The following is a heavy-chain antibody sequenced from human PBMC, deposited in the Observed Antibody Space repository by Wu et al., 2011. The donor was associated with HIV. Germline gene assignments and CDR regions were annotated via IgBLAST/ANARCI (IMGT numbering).Heavy chain of an antibody. CDR2: IIPFFGTT. Sequence: QVQLVQSGAEVKKPGSSVKVSCKASGDTFSNSAINWVRQAPGQGLEWMGGIIPFFGTTNYAQKFQGRVSITTDASTNTAYMELSSLRSDDTAIYYCAKTGGQWLDYFDFWGQGSLVTVSS. V-gene: IGHV1-69*01. CDR3: AKTGGQWLDYFDF. J-gene: IGHJ4*02. D-gene: IGHD6-19*01. CDR1: GDTFSNSA.